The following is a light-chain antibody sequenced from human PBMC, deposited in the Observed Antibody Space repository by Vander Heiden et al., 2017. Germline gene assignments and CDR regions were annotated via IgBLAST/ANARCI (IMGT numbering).Light chain of an antibody. CDR2: GAS. CDR3: QQDCSYRA. V-gene: IGKV3-20*01. Sequence: EIVLTQSPGTLSLSPGERATLSCRASQSVSSSYLAWYQQKPGQAPRLLIYGASSRANGIPDRFSGSGSGTDFTLTISRLEPEDFAVYYLQQDCSYRAFGGGTKVEIK. J-gene: IGKJ4*01. CDR1: QSVSSSY.